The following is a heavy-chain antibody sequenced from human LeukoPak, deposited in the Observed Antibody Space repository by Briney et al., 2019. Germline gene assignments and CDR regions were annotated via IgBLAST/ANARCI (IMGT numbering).Heavy chain of an antibody. D-gene: IGHD2-21*01. CDR3: AKAPVTSCRGAYCYPFDY. V-gene: IGHV3-23*01. CDR1: GFTFDDYG. J-gene: IGHJ4*02. Sequence: PGGSLRLSCAASGFTFDDYGMSWVRQAPGKGLEWVSAISSTDAGTYHADSVRGRFTISRDSSKNTLYLQMNSLRAEDAAVYYCAKAPVTSCRGAYCYPFDYWGQGTLVTVSS. CDR2: ISSTDAGT.